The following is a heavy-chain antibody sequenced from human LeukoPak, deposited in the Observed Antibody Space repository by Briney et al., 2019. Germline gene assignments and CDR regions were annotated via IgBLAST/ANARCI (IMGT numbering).Heavy chain of an antibody. J-gene: IGHJ6*03. Sequence: SETLSLTCTVSGGSIGTYYWSWVRQSPGTGLEWIGYIYVTGTRYNPYLQSRVTISVDRSRNQFFLKMTSVTDADTAVYYCARHIGGGIEDMDVWGRGTKVTVSS. CDR2: IYVTGT. CDR1: GGSIGTYY. D-gene: IGHD3-16*02. V-gene: IGHV4-59*08. CDR3: ARHIGGGIEDMDV.